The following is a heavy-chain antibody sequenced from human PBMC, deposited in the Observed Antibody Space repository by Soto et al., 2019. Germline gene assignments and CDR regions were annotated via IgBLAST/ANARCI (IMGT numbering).Heavy chain of an antibody. CDR2: INSDGSST. CDR1: GVTFSSYW. D-gene: IGHD1-26*01. CDR3: ARDFGEVGATAVYDI. J-gene: IGHJ3*02. Sequence: EVQLVESGGGLVQPGGSLRLSCAASGVTFSSYWMHWVRQAPGKGLVWVSRINSDGSSTSYADFVKGRLTISRDNAKNPLYLQMNSLTAEDTAIYYSARDFGEVGATAVYDIWGQVTMVIVCS. V-gene: IGHV3-74*01.